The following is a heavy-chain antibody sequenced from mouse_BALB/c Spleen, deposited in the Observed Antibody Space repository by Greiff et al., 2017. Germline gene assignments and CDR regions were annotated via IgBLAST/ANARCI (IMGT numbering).Heavy chain of an antibody. CDR1: GYTFTSYY. J-gene: IGHJ4*01. D-gene: IGHD3-3*01. Sequence: QVQLQQSGAELVKPGASVKLSCKASGYTFTSYYMYWVKQRPGQGLEWIGEINPSNGGTNFNEKFKSKATLTVDKSSSTAYMQLSSLTSEDSAVYYCTRGDIYAMDYWGQGTSVTVSS. CDR3: TRGDIYAMDY. CDR2: INPSNGGT. V-gene: IGHV1S81*02.